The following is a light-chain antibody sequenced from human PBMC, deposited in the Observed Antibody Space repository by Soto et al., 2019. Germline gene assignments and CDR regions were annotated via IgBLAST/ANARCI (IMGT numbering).Light chain of an antibody. CDR3: AAWDDSLNGYV. CDR2: SNN. CDR1: SSNIGSNT. Sequence: QSVLTQPHSASGTPGQRVTISCSGSSSNIGSNTVNWYQQLPGTAPKLLIYSNNQRPSGVPDRFSGSKSGTSASLAISGLQSEDEADYYCAAWDDSLNGYVFRTGTKVTVL. V-gene: IGLV1-44*01. J-gene: IGLJ1*01.